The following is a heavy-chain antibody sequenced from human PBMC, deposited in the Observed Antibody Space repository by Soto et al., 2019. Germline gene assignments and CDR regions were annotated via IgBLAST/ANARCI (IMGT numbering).Heavy chain of an antibody. D-gene: IGHD3-22*01. CDR2: IYHSGST. Sequence: SETLSLTCAVSGGSISSSNWWRWVRQPPGKGLEWIGEIYHSGSTNYNPSLKSRVTISVDKSKNQFSLKLSSVTAADTAVYYCARDYYYDSSGYFDYWGQGTLVTVSX. V-gene: IGHV4-4*02. CDR3: ARDYYYDSSGYFDY. CDR1: GGSISSSNW. J-gene: IGHJ4*02.